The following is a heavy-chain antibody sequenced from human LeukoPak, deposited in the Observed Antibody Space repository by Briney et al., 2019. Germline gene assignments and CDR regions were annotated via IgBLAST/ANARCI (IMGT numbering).Heavy chain of an antibody. J-gene: IGHJ3*02. CDR3: ARVRDGSPFSAFDM. V-gene: IGHV4-59*01. CDR1: GGSITSYY. CDR2: IYYSGTT. Sequence: SETLSLTCTVSGGSITSYYWSWIRQPPGKGLEWIGCIYYSGTTNYNPSLKSRVTISVDTSKNQFSLKLSSVTAADTAVYYCARVRDGSPFSAFDMWGQGTMVTVSS. D-gene: IGHD1-26*01.